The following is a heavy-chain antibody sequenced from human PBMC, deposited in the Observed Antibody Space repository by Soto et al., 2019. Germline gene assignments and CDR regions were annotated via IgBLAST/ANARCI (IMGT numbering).Heavy chain of an antibody. CDR3: AREGDKYSYGKKPFDY. J-gene: IGHJ4*02. CDR1: GFTFSSYG. CDR2: IWYDGSNK. Sequence: QVQLVESGGGVVQPGRSLRLSCAASGFTFSSYGMHWVRQAPGKGLEWVAVIWYDGSNKYYADSVKGRFTISRDNSKNTLYLQMNSLRAEDTAVYYCAREGDKYSYGKKPFDYWGQGTLVTVSS. D-gene: IGHD5-18*01. V-gene: IGHV3-33*01.